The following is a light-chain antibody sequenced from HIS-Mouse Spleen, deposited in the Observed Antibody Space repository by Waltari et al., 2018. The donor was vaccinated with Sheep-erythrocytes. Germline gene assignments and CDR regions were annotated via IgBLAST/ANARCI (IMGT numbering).Light chain of an antibody. V-gene: IGLV2-8*01. CDR1: SSDVGGYTY. CDR2: EVS. J-gene: IGLJ3*02. CDR3: SSYAGSNNWV. Sequence: QSALTQPPSASGSPGQSVPISCTGTSSDVGGYTYVPWYQQHPGKAPKPIIYEVSTRPSGIPDRFSGSKSGNTASLTVSGLQAEDEADYYCSSYAGSNNWVFGGGTKLTVL.